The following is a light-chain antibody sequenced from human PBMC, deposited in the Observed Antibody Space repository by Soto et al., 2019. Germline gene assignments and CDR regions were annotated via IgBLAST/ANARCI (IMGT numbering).Light chain of an antibody. V-gene: IGLV2-11*01. Sequence: QSALTQPRSVSGSPGQSVTTSCTGTSSDVGDYSYVSWYQQHPGKAPKLIIYDVTKRPSGVPDRFSGSKPGNTASLTISGLQAEDEADYFCCSYAGSYTSPYVFGTGTKVTVL. CDR2: DVT. J-gene: IGLJ1*01. CDR3: CSYAGSYTSPYV. CDR1: SSDVGDYSY.